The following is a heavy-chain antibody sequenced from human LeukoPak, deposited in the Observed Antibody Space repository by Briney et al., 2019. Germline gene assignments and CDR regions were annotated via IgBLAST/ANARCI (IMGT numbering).Heavy chain of an antibody. D-gene: IGHD1-26*01. V-gene: IGHV3-74*01. Sequence: GGSLRLSCAASGFTCSSYWMHWVRQAPGKGLVLVSCINSDGSSTSYADSVKGRFTVSRDNAKNTLYPQMNSLRAEDTAVYYCARVPKWELLDAFDIWGQGTMVTVSS. CDR2: INSDGSST. J-gene: IGHJ3*02. CDR1: GFTCSSYW. CDR3: ARVPKWELLDAFDI.